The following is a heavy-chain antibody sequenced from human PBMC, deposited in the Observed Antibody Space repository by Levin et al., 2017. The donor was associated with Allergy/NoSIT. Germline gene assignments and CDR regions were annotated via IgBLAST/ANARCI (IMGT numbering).Heavy chain of an antibody. J-gene: IGHJ4*02. D-gene: IGHD2-21*02. CDR2: ISYDGSNK. CDR1: GFTFSSYA. V-gene: IGHV3-30-3*01. Sequence: GGSLRLSCAASGFTFSSYAMHWVRQAPGKGLEWVAVISYDGSNKYYADSVKGRFTISRDNSKNTLYLQMNSLRAEDTAVYYCARDFLRVVTAIAEVAYWGQGTLVTVSS. CDR3: ARDFLRVVTAIAEVAY.